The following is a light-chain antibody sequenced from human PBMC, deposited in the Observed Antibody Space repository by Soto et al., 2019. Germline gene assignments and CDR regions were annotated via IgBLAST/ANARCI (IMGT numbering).Light chain of an antibody. V-gene: IGKV3-15*01. Sequence: DIVMTQSPATLSVSPGERATLSCRASQSINTNLAWYQQKPGQAPRLLIYGASTRATVIPARFSGSGSGTEFTLTISGLQXDDFAVYYCQQYHHWPPKVTFGPGTKVDIK. CDR2: GAS. CDR3: QQYHHWPPKVT. J-gene: IGKJ3*01. CDR1: QSINTN.